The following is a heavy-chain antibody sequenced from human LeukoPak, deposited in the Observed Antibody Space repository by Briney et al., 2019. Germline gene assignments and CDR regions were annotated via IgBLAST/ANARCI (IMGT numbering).Heavy chain of an antibody. D-gene: IGHD3-10*01. V-gene: IGHV3-23*01. CDR3: ATHETSMVRGVIAY. CDR2: ISNGGSGT. Sequence: PGGSLRLSCAASGFTFSSYAMSWVRQAPGKGLEWVSAISNGGSGTYYADSVKGRFTMSRDNSKNTLYLQMNSLRAEDTAAYYCATHETSMVRGVIAYWGQGTLVTVSS. CDR1: GFTFSSYA. J-gene: IGHJ4*02.